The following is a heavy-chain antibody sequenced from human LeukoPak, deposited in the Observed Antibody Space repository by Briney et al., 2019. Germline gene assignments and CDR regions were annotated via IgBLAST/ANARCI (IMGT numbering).Heavy chain of an antibody. CDR3: ARFSYYYDSSGYLGY. Sequence: PGGSLRLSCAASGFTFSRYEMNWVRQAPGKGLEWVSYISSSGSTIYYANSVMGRFTISRDNAKNSLYLQMNSLRAEDTAVYYCARFSYYYDSSGYLGYWGQGTLVTVSS. CDR2: ISSSGSTI. V-gene: IGHV3-48*03. J-gene: IGHJ4*02. CDR1: GFTFSRYE. D-gene: IGHD3-22*01.